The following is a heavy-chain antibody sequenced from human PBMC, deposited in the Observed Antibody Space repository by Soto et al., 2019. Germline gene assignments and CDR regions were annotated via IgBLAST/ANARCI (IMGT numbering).Heavy chain of an antibody. CDR3: AGRTVTTYHYFDY. V-gene: IGHV3-21*01. Sequence: VGSLRLSCVGSGFTFSTYDMNWVRQAPGKGLEWVSSINRASMYIYYADSVRGRFTISRDNAKNSLYMQMDSLRVEDTAVYYCAGRTVTTYHYFDYWGQGTMVTVYS. D-gene: IGHD4-17*01. J-gene: IGHJ4*02. CDR1: GFTFSTYD. CDR2: INRASMYI.